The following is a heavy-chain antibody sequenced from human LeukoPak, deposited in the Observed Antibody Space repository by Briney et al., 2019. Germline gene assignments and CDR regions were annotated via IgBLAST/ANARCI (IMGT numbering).Heavy chain of an antibody. D-gene: IGHD3-9*01. CDR3: ARGLITISY. CDR2: ISGPSDTI. J-gene: IGHJ4*02. CDR1: GFTFSPYP. Sequence: GGSLRLSCAASGFTFSPYPMNWVRQAPGKGLEWVSYISGPSDTIHYADSVKGRFTISRDNAKNSLYLQMNSLGAEDTAVYYCARGLITISYWGQGTLVTVSS. V-gene: IGHV3-48*04.